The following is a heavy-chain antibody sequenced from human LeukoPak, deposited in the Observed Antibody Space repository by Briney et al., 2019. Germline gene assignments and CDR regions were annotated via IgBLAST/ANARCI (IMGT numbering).Heavy chain of an antibody. Sequence: PSETLSLTCSVSGGSISGYYWSWIRQPPGKGLEWIGYIYYSGSTNYNPSLKSRVTISVDTSKNHFSLKLSSVTAADTAVYYCARLYDSSGYYYPFDYWGQGTLVTVSS. CDR1: GGSISGYY. J-gene: IGHJ4*02. CDR2: IYYSGST. CDR3: ARLYDSSGYYYPFDY. D-gene: IGHD3-22*01. V-gene: IGHV4-59*08.